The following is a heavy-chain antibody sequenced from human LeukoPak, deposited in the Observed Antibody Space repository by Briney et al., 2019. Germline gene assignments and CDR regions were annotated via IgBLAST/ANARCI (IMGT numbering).Heavy chain of an antibody. V-gene: IGHV4-59*01. J-gene: IGHJ4*02. D-gene: IGHD6-19*01. Sequence: SETLSLTCTVSGGSISSYYWSWIRQPPGKGLEWIGYIYYSGSTNYNPSLKSRVTISVDTSKNQFSLKLSSVTAADTAVYYCARHMQWPPGPDYWGQGTLVTVSS. CDR1: GGSISSYY. CDR3: ARHMQWPPGPDY. CDR2: IYYSGST.